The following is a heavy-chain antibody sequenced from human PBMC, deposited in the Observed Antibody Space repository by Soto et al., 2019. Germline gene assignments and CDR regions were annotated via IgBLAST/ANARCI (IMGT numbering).Heavy chain of an antibody. CDR2: IYYSGST. V-gene: IGHV4-59*01. CDR1: GGSISSYY. D-gene: IGHD3-10*01. Sequence: PSETLSLTCTVSGGSISSYYWSWIRQPPGKGLEWIGYIYYSGSTNYNPSLKSRVTISVDTSKNQFSLKLSSVTAADTAVYYCARCGSGSYWGDYYYYGMDVWGQGTTVTV. CDR3: ARCGSGSYWGDYYYYGMDV. J-gene: IGHJ6*02.